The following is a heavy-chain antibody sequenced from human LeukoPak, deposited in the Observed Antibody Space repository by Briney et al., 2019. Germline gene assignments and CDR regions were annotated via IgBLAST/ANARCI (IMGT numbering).Heavy chain of an antibody. CDR2: IRYDGSNK. J-gene: IGHJ3*02. V-gene: IGHV3-30*02. Sequence: GGSLRLSCAASGFTFSSYGMHWVRQAPGKGLEWVAFIRYDGSNKYYADSVKGRFTISRDNSKNTLYLQMNSLRAEDTAVYYCARAGRGSGSYYNYDAFDIWGQGTMVTVSS. CDR3: ARAGRGSGSYYNYDAFDI. D-gene: IGHD3-10*01. CDR1: GFTFSSYG.